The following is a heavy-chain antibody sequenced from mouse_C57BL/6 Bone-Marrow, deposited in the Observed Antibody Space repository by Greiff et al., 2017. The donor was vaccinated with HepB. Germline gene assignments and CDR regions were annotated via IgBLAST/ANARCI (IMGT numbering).Heavy chain of an antibody. V-gene: IGHV1-64*01. J-gene: IGHJ3*01. D-gene: IGHD2-12*01. CDR2: ILPNSGST. CDR3: ASAYYSPWFAY. Sequence: QVQLQQPGAELVKPGASVKLSCKASGYTSTSYWMHWVKQRPGQGLEWIGMILPNSGSTNYNEKFKSTATLTVDKTSSTANMQLSSLTSEDSAVYYCASAYYSPWFAYWGQGTLVTVSA. CDR1: GYTSTSYW.